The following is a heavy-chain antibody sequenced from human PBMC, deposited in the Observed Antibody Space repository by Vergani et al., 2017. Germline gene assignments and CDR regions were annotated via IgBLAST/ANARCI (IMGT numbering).Heavy chain of an antibody. CDR2: ISWDGGST. CDR1: GFTFSTYA. D-gene: IGHD2/OR15-2a*01. CDR3: ASSMKPPLGHPYYYYYYGMDV. Sequence: VQLVESGGGVVQPGRSLRLSCAASGFTFSTYAMHWVRQAPGKGLEWVSLISWDGGSTYYADSVKGRFTISRDNSKNSLYLQMNSLRTEDTALYYCASSMKPPLGHPYYYYYYGMDVWGQGTTVTVSS. V-gene: IGHV3-43*01. J-gene: IGHJ6*02.